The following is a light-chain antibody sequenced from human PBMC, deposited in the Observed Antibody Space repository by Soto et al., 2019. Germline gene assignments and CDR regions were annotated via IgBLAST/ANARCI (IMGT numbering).Light chain of an antibody. CDR3: QQYDSLPRT. Sequence: EIVLTQSPGTLSLSPGESATLSCRASQTIRSNYLAWYQQKPGQAPRVLIYGASNRATGIPDRFSGSGSGTDFTLTVSRLEPEDFAVYYCQQYDSLPRTFGQGTKGESK. CDR1: QTIRSNY. J-gene: IGKJ1*01. CDR2: GAS. V-gene: IGKV3-20*01.